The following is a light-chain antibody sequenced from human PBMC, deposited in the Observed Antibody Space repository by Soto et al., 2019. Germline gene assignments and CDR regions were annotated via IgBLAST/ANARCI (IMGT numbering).Light chain of an antibody. CDR3: QQYGSSPTYT. V-gene: IGKV3-20*01. J-gene: IGKJ2*01. CDR2: GAY. CDR1: QSVSSSY. Sequence: ELVCTKSPGTMYFSTGARSHIQCSSLQSVSSSYLAWYQQKPGQAPRLLIYGAYRRATGIPDRFSGSGSGTDFTLTISRLETEDFAVYDCQQYGSSPTYTFGQGTKADIK.